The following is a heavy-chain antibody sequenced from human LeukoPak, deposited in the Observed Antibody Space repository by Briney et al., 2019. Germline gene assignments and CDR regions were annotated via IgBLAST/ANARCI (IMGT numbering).Heavy chain of an antibody. V-gene: IGHV1-2*06. Sequence: ASPKASCTASGFTFTGYFIHWVPQAPGPGVGWMGRINANSGVTNSAQKFQGRVTLTWDTSISTAYMELSGLRSDDTAVYYCARDLSSTSNWELDYWGQGTLVTVSS. CDR1: GFTFTGYF. CDR3: ARDLSSTSNWELDY. J-gene: IGHJ4*02. CDR2: INANSGVT. D-gene: IGHD7-27*01.